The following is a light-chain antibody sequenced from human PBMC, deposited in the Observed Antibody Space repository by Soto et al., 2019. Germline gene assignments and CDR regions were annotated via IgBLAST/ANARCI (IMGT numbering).Light chain of an antibody. CDR2: DAS. Sequence: EIVLTQSPATLSLSRGAIATLSWRASQSVSSYLAWYQQKPGQAPRLLIYDASDRATGIPGRFSGSGSGTDFTLTISSLEPEDFAVYYCQQHSNWPPITFGQGTRLEIK. J-gene: IGKJ5*01. CDR1: QSVSSY. V-gene: IGKV3-11*01. CDR3: QQHSNWPPIT.